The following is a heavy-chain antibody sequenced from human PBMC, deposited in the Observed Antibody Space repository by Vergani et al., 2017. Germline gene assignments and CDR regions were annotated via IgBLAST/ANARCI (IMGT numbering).Heavy chain of an antibody. CDR2: ISNSGNTI. CDR3: ARDHRDYNNYPGTFDI. CDR1: GFSFSDHY. J-gene: IGHJ3*02. Sequence: QVQLVESGGGLVKPGGSLRLSCAASGFSFSDHYMTWIRQAPGKGLEWVSYISNSGNTIEYADSVKGRFSISRDNAKSSLFLQMDSLRAEDTAVYYCARDHRDYNNYPGTFDIGGQGSMVAVCS. V-gene: IGHV3-11*01. D-gene: IGHD5-24*01.